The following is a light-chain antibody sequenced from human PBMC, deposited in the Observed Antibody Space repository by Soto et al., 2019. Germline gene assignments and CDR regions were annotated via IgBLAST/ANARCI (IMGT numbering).Light chain of an antibody. CDR2: LNSDGSH. CDR1: SGHSSYV. CDR3: QTWGTGIQV. Sequence: QSVLTQSPSASASLGASVKLTCTLSSGHSSYVIAWHQQQPEKGPRYLMKLNSDGSHSKGDGIPDRSSGSSSGAERYLTISRLQSEDEADYYCQTWGTGIQVFGGGTKVTVL. J-gene: IGLJ2*01. V-gene: IGLV4-69*01.